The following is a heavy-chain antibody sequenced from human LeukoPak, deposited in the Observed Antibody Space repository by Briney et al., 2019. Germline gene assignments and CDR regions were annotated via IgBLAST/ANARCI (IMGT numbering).Heavy chain of an antibody. Sequence: PSETLSLTCTVSGGSISSYYWSWIRQPPGKGLEWIGYIYYSGSTNYNPSLKSRVTISVDTSKNQFSLKLSSVTAADTAVYYCARGGSILEDSEWRTAFDIWGQGTMVIVSS. CDR1: GGSISSYY. J-gene: IGHJ3*02. CDR2: IYYSGST. CDR3: ARGGSILEDSEWRTAFDI. D-gene: IGHD3-3*01. V-gene: IGHV4-59*01.